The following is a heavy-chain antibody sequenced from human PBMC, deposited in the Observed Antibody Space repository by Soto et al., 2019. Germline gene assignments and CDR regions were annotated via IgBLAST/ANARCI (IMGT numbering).Heavy chain of an antibody. V-gene: IGHV4-59*01. Sequence: SETLSLTCTVSGGSISSSSWSWIRQPPGRGLEWIGYIYSNGRTDYNPSLKSRVTISVDTSKNHFSLKLSSVTPADTAVYYCARARFCTSTSCYHYFDFWGQGTLVTVSS. CDR2: IYSNGRT. CDR1: GGSISSSS. CDR3: ARARFCTSTSCYHYFDF. J-gene: IGHJ4*02. D-gene: IGHD2-2*01.